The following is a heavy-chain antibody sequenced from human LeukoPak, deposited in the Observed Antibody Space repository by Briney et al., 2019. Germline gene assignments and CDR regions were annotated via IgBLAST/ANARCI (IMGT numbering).Heavy chain of an antibody. D-gene: IGHD2-2*01. J-gene: IGHJ3*02. CDR1: GFTFSSYA. Sequence: PGRSLRLSCAASGFTFSSYAMHWVRQAPGKGLEWVAVISYDGSNKYYADSVKGRFTISRDNPKNTLYLQMNSLRAEDTAVYYCARDGFYCSSTSCYLQFDAFDIWGQGTMVTVSS. CDR3: ARDGFYCSSTSCYLQFDAFDI. CDR2: ISYDGSNK. V-gene: IGHV3-30*04.